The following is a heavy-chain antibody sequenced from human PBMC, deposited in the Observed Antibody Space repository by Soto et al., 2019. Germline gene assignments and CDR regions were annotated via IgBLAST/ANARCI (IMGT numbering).Heavy chain of an antibody. Sequence: SETLSLTCTVSGGSISSGDYYWSWIRQPPGKGLEWIATISYTGSTYYNPSLKSRVTISLSTSKNQFSVKLTSVTAADTAMYYCARIFDQWGQGTLVTVSS. CDR1: GGSISSGDYY. CDR3: ARIFDQ. V-gene: IGHV4-39*01. J-gene: IGHJ4*02. CDR2: ISYTGST.